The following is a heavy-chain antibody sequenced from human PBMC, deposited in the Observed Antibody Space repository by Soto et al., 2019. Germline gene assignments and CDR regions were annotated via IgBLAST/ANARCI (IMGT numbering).Heavy chain of an antibody. CDR3: ARHVAVAGTPFDY. D-gene: IGHD6-19*01. Sequence: GESLKISCKGSGYSFTSYWIGWVRQMPGKGLEWMGIIYPGDSDTRYSPSLQGQVTISADKSISTAYLQWSSLKASDTAMYYCARHVAVAGTPFDYWGQGTLVTVSS. CDR1: GYSFTSYW. V-gene: IGHV5-51*01. J-gene: IGHJ4*02. CDR2: IYPGDSDT.